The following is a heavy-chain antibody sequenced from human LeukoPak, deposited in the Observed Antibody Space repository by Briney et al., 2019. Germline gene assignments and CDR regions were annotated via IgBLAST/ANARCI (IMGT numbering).Heavy chain of an antibody. D-gene: IGHD6-19*01. CDR1: GGSISSYY. J-gene: IGHJ4*02. V-gene: IGHV4-4*07. Sequence: SETLSLTCTVSGGSISSYYWSWIRQPAGKGLEWIGRIYSSGSTNYNPSLKSRVTMSVDTSKNQFSLKLSSVTAADTAVYYCARDGDGYSSGWYHYWGQGTLVTVSS. CDR3: ARDGDGYSSGWYHY. CDR2: IYSSGST.